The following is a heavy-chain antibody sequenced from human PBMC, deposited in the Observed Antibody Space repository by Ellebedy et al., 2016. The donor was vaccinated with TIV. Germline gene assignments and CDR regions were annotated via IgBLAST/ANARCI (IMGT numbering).Heavy chain of an antibody. Sequence: MPSETLSLTCTVSGASINSYYWNWIRQPPGKGLEYIGSVYYSGSTNCSPSLKDRATISLDTSTGQSSLTLNFVTAAYTAMDYCSRKIVSNWSFDLWGRGTLVTVSS. J-gene: IGHJ2*01. D-gene: IGHD2-15*01. CDR1: GASINSYY. CDR3: SRKIVSNWSFDL. V-gene: IGHV4-59*01. CDR2: VYYSGST.